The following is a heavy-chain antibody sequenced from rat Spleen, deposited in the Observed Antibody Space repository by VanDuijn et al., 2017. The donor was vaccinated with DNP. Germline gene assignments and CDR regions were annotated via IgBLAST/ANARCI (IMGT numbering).Heavy chain of an antibody. V-gene: IGHV5-17*01. D-gene: IGHD4-1*01. CDR2: ISYHGGFT. J-gene: IGHJ4*01. Sequence: EVQLVESGGGLIQPGRSLKLSCAASGFTFSDYAMAWVRQAPKKGLEWVATISYHGGFTYYGDSVKGRFTISRDNTKSTLYLQMNSLRSEDTATYYCAKDRTGGFAMDAWGQGTSVTVSS. CDR3: AKDRTGGFAMDA. CDR1: GFTFSDYA.